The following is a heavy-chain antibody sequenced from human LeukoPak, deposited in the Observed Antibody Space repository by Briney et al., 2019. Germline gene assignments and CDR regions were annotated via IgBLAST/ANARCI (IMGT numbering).Heavy chain of an antibody. CDR1: GSSISSYY. V-gene: IGHV4-59*01. D-gene: IGHD4-17*01. J-gene: IGHJ3*02. Sequence: PSETLSLTCTVSGSSISSYYWSWIRQPPGKGLEWIGYIYYSGSTNYNPSLKSRVTISVDTSKNKFSLKLSSVTAADTAVYYCARETTEGNAFDIWGQGTMVTVSS. CDR3: ARETTEGNAFDI. CDR2: IYYSGST.